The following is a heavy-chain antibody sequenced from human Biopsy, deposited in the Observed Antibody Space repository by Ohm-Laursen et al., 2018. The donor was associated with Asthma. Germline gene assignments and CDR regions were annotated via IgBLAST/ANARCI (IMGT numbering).Heavy chain of an antibody. D-gene: IGHD3-3*01. V-gene: IGHV3-21*01. CDR2: ISSSSSYI. J-gene: IGHJ6*02. Sequence: GSLRLSCSASGFTFSSYSMNWVRQAPGKGLEWVSSISSSSSYIYYADSVKGRFTISRDNAKNSLYLQTNSLRAEDTAVYYCARVDTIFGVVIPIYYYYGMDVWGQGTTVTVSS. CDR3: ARVDTIFGVVIPIYYYYGMDV. CDR1: GFTFSSYS.